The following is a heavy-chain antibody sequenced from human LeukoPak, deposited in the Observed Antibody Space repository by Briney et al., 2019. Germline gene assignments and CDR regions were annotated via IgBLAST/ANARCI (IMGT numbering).Heavy chain of an antibody. CDR1: GFTFSSYA. D-gene: IGHD6-19*01. CDR3: AKGLSVAVAVDY. CDR2: ISGSGGST. J-gene: IGHJ4*02. Sequence: GSLRLSCAASGFTFSSYAMSWVRHAPGKGLEWVSAISGSGGSTYYADSVKGRFTISRDNSKNTLYLQMNSLRAEDTAVYYCAKGLSVAVAVDYWGQGTLVTVSS. V-gene: IGHV3-23*01.